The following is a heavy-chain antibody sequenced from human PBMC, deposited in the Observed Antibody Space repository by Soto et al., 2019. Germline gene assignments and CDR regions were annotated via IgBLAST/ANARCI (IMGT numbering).Heavy chain of an antibody. J-gene: IGHJ4*02. Sequence: QVPLVQSGAEVKKPGASVKVSCKASGYTFTGYYMHWVRQAPGQGLEWMGWINPNSGGTNYAQKFQGWVTMTRDTSISTAYMELSRLRSDDTAVYYCAREQIAAAGSFDYWGQGTLVTVSS. V-gene: IGHV1-2*04. D-gene: IGHD6-13*01. CDR1: GYTFTGYY. CDR2: INPNSGGT. CDR3: AREQIAAAGSFDY.